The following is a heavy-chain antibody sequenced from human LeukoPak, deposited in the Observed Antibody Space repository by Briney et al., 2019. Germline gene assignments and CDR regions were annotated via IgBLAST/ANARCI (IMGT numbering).Heavy chain of an antibody. Sequence: PGGSLRLSCAASGFTFSSYSMNWVRQAPGKGLEWVSSISSSSSYIYYADSVKGRFTISRDNAKNTLYLQMNSLRAEDTAVYYCTRGYTSGYFFVYWGQGTLVTVSS. J-gene: IGHJ4*02. CDR1: GFTFSSYS. CDR2: ISSSSSYI. V-gene: IGHV3-21*01. D-gene: IGHD3-22*01. CDR3: TRGYTSGYFFVY.